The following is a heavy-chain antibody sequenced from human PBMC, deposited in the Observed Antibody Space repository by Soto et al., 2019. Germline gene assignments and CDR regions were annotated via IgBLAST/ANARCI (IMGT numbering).Heavy chain of an antibody. V-gene: IGHV3-74*01. CDR3: ARDEWIDRGMDV. CDR1: GFTFSSYW. D-gene: IGHD3-22*01. CDR2: INSDGSST. Sequence: EVQLVESGGGLVQPGGSLRLSCAASGFTFSSYWMHWVRQAPGKGLVWVSCINSDGSSTSYADSVKGRFTISRDNAKNTLYLQMNSLRAEDTAVYYCARDEWIDRGMDVWGQGTTVTVSS. J-gene: IGHJ6*02.